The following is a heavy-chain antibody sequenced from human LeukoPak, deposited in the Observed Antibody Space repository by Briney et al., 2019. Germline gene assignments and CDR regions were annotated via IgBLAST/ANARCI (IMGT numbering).Heavy chain of an antibody. V-gene: IGHV4-61*09. CDR2: IYTSGST. J-gene: IGHJ4*02. D-gene: IGHD1-1*01. CDR3: ARGGNWNSYYFNF. Sequence: SSETLSLTCTVSGGSISSGNYYWNWIRQLAGKGLEWIGHIYTSGSTSYNPSLQSRVTILLDTSRNQFSLKLTSVTAADTAVYYCARGGNWNSYYFNFWGQGTLVTVSS. CDR1: GGSISSGNYY.